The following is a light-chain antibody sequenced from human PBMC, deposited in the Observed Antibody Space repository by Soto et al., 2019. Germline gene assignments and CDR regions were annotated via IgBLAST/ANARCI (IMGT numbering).Light chain of an antibody. J-gene: IGKJ1*01. CDR2: GAS. CDR1: QSVSNNF. Sequence: IVLTQSPGTLSLSLGARATLSCRASQSVSNNFLAWYQQKPGQAPRLLIYGASSRATGIPDRFSGSGSGTDFTLTISRLETEDFGVYYCQKYATSPPRTFGQGTKVDIK. V-gene: IGKV3-20*01. CDR3: QKYATSPPRT.